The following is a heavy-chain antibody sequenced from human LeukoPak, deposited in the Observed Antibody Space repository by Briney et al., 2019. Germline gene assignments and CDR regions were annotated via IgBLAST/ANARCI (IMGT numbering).Heavy chain of an antibody. V-gene: IGHV3-48*01. CDR2: ISSAGDTI. CDR3: ARVNGAREVYFDY. J-gene: IGHJ4*02. D-gene: IGHD1-1*01. CDR1: GFPFSSYS. Sequence: PGGSLRLSCAASGFPFSSYSMNWVRQAPGKGLEWVSYISSAGDTIYYADSVKGRFTISRDDAKNALYLQMNSLRAEDTAVYYCARVNGAREVYFDYWGQGTLVTVSS.